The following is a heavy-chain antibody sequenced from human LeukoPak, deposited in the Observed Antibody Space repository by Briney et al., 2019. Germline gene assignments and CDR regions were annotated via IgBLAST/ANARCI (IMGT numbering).Heavy chain of an antibody. CDR1: GFTFSSYG. V-gene: IGHV3-23*01. J-gene: IGHJ4*02. CDR2: ISGSGGST. Sequence: GGSLRLSCAASGFTFSSYGMSWVRQAPGKGLEWVSAISGSGGSTYYADSVKGRFTISRDNSKNTLYLQMSSLRAEDTAVYYCAKDEYYYDSSGYYRSLLLDYWGQGTLVTVSS. D-gene: IGHD3-22*01. CDR3: AKDEYYYDSSGYYRSLLLDY.